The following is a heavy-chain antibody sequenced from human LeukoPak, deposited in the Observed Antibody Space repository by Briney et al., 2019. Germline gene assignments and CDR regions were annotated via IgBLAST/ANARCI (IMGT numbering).Heavy chain of an antibody. J-gene: IGHJ6*02. CDR2: IDYSGST. Sequence: SETLSLTCTVSSGSISRHYWSWIRQPPGKGLEWIGYIDYSGSTTSNPSLKSRVTISVDTSKNQFSLRLSSVSAADTAIYYCAQSSTSAHYYYYYGPDVWGQGTTVTVSS. CDR3: AQSSTSAHYYYYYGPDV. V-gene: IGHV4-59*11. D-gene: IGHD2-2*01. CDR1: SGSISRHY.